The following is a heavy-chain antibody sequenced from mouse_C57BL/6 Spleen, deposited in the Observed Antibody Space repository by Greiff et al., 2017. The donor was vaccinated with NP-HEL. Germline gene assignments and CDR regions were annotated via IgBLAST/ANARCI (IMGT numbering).Heavy chain of an antibody. CDR3: TRDEGITSFDY. D-gene: IGHD1-1*01. Sequence: VKLMESGEGLVKPGGSLKLSCAASGFTFSSYAMSWVRQTPEKRLEWVAYISSGGDYIYYADTVKGRFTISRDNARNTLYLQMSSLKSEDTAMYYWTRDEGITSFDYWGQGTTLTVSS. CDR2: ISSGGDYI. V-gene: IGHV5-9-1*02. J-gene: IGHJ2*01. CDR1: GFTFSSYA.